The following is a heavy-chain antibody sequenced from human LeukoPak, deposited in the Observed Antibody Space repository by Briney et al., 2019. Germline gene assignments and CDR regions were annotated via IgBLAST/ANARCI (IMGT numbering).Heavy chain of an antibody. V-gene: IGHV1-46*01. CDR2: INPSGGST. J-gene: IGHJ4*02. D-gene: IGHD5-18*01. CDR3: ARGGYGYATGDY. CDR1: GYTFTSYY. Sequence: ASVKVSCKASGYTFTSYYMHWVRQAPGQGLEWMGIINPSGGSTSYAQKFQGRVTMTRDMPTSTVYMELSSLRSEDTAVYYCARGGYGYATGDYWGQGTLVTVSS.